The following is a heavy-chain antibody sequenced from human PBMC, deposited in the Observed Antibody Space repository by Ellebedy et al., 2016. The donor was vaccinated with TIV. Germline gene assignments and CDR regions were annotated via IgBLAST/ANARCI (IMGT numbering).Heavy chain of an antibody. CDR1: GFTFSSYA. CDR2: ISNNGYST. J-gene: IGHJ4*02. V-gene: IGHV3-64D*09. CDR3: VKGVGGDLSWFYYFDY. Sequence: GESLKISCSASGFTFSSYAMYWVRQAPGKGLEYVSAISNNGYSTNYADSVKGRFTISRDNSKNTLYLRLSSLRAEDAAVYFCVKGVGGDLSWFYYFDYWGQGTLVTVSS. D-gene: IGHD1-26*01.